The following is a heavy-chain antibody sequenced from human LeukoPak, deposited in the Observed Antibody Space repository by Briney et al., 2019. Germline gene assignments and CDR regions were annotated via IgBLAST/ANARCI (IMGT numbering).Heavy chain of an antibody. CDR2: INTDGSST. CDR1: GFTFSFYW. J-gene: IGHJ3*02. Sequence: PGGSLRLSCAASGFTFSFYWMHWVRQAQGKGLVWVSHINTDGSSTSYADSVKGRFTISRDNAKNTLFLQMNSLRAEDTAVYYCARAREKYYYDSSGRGDAFDIWGQGTMVIVSS. D-gene: IGHD3-22*01. V-gene: IGHV3-74*01. CDR3: ARAREKYYYDSSGRGDAFDI.